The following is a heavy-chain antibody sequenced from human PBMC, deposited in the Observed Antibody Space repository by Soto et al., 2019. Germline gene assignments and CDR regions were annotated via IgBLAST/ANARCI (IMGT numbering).Heavy chain of an antibody. Sequence: QVQLVESGGGVVQPGRSLRLSCAASGFTFSSYGMHWVRQAPGKGLEWVAVIWYDGSNKYYADSVKGRFTISRDNSKNTLYLQMNSLRAEDTAVYYCARDHGRYFDWLSPWYYYYGMDVWGQGTTVTVSS. D-gene: IGHD3-9*01. V-gene: IGHV3-33*01. CDR2: IWYDGSNK. J-gene: IGHJ6*02. CDR3: ARDHGRYFDWLSPWYYYYGMDV. CDR1: GFTFSSYG.